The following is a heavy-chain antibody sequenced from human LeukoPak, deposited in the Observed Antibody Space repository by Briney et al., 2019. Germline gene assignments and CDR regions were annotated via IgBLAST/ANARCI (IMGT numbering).Heavy chain of an antibody. CDR2: ISSSSRYI. CDR3: AREGTFGELLPNDY. V-gene: IGHV3-21*01. J-gene: IGHJ4*02. CDR1: GFTFSNYS. D-gene: IGHD3-10*01. Sequence: PGGSLRLSCAASGFTFSNYSMNWVRQAPGKGLEWVSSISSSSRYIYYADSVKGRFTISRDNAKNSLYLQMNSLRAEDTAVYYCAREGTFGELLPNDYWGQGTLVTVSS.